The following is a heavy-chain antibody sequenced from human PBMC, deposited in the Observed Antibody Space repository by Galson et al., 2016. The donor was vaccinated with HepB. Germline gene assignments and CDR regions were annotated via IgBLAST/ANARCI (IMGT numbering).Heavy chain of an antibody. CDR1: GFTFSSYS. CDR2: ISSSSSYI. V-gene: IGHV3-21*01. D-gene: IGHD1-26*01. J-gene: IGHJ4*02. Sequence: SLRLSCAASGFTFSSYSMNWVRQAPGKGLEWVSSISSSSSYINYADSVKGRFTFSRDNAKNSLYLQMNSLSAEDKAVYYCARGDIVGAIFDYWGQGTLVTVSS. CDR3: ARGDIVGAIFDY.